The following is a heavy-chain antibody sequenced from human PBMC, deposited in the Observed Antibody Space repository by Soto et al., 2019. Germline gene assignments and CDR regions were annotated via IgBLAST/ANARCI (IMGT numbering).Heavy chain of an antibody. CDR3: ARGVATMILVLMYDALEI. V-gene: IGHV1-69*12. D-gene: IGHD5-12*01. J-gene: IGHJ3*02. CDR2: IIPVFGAA. CDR1: GATLDTFINYG. Sequence: QVQLVQAGAEVKKPGSSVRVSCKASGATLDTFINYGITWVRQAPGQGLAWMGGIIPVFGAANHAQKFQGRVTISADEFTMIMNMERSSLRSDDTVVYYCARGVATMILVLMYDALEIWGQGTMVTVSS.